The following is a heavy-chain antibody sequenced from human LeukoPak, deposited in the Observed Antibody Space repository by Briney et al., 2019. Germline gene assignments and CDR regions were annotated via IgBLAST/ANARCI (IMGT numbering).Heavy chain of an antibody. V-gene: IGHV3-20*01. Sequence: GGSLSLSCAASGFTFEEYGMRWVRQAPGRGLEGVSGINWSGGSTGYADSAKGRFTISRDNAKNSLYLQMNSLRAEDTALYHCARGGYDSSGYRDAFDIWGQGTMVTVSS. CDR2: INWSGGST. CDR3: ARGGYDSSGYRDAFDI. D-gene: IGHD3-22*01. CDR1: GFTFEEYG. J-gene: IGHJ3*02.